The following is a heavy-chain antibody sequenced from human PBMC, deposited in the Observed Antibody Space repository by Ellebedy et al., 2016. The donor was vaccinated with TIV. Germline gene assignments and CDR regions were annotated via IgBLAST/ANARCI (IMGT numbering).Heavy chain of an antibody. CDR3: ARKARFFYGLDV. V-gene: IGHV3-23*01. J-gene: IGHJ6*02. CDR2: ITESGGNT. D-gene: IGHD3-3*01. Sequence: PGGSLRLSCAASGLTFSSHAMSWVRQAPGKGLEWVSSITESGGNTYYADSVKGRFTISRDNSKNTLELQMNNLTAGDTAVYYCARKARFFYGLDVWGQGTTVTVSS. CDR1: GLTFSSHA.